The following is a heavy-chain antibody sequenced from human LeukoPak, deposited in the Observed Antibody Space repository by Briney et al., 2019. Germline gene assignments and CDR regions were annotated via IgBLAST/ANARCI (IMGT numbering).Heavy chain of an antibody. V-gene: IGHV3-21*01. CDR1: GFTFSSYT. D-gene: IGHD1-1*01. CDR3: ARRGTDASFSFFDV. Sequence: GGSLRLSCAASGFTFSSYTMHWVRQIPGEGPEWVLSISGDTTYIYYADSLKGRFTISRDNTNTSLFLQMDSLRAEDTATYFCARRGTDASFSFFDVWGQGTMVTVSS. CDR2: ISGDTTYI. J-gene: IGHJ3*01.